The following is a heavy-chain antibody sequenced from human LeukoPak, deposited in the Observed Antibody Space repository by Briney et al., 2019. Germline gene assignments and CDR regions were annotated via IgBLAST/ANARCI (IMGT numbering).Heavy chain of an antibody. V-gene: IGHV3-23*01. J-gene: IGHJ5*02. D-gene: IGHD3-22*01. CDR1: GFTFSAYA. Sequence: EGSLRLSCAASGFTFSAYAISWVRQAPGKGLEWVSAISGSGGITYYADSVKGRFTISRGNSKNTLYLQMNSLRAEGTAVYYCAKHDPRRVVITNWFDPWGQGTLVTVSS. CDR2: ISGSGGIT. CDR3: AKHDPRRVVITNWFDP.